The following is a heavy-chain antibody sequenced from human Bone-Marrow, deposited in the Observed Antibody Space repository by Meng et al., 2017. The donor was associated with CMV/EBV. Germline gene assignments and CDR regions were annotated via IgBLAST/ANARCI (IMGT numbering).Heavy chain of an antibody. CDR3: VRDGIDSTDFDAFDL. CDR2: MSPNHGGT. V-gene: IGHV1-2*02. Sequence: ASVKVSCKASGYTFTDYYLHWVRQAPGQGFEWMGWMSPNHGGTEYSRKFQGRVTMTRDRSITTAYMELNWLTLDDTAVYYCVRDGIDSTDFDAFDLWGQGTVVTVSS. J-gene: IGHJ3*01. D-gene: IGHD2-2*01. CDR1: GYTFTDYY.